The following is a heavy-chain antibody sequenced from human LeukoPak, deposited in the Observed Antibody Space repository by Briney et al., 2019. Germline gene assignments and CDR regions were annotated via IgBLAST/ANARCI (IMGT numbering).Heavy chain of an antibody. V-gene: IGHV3-23*01. CDR1: GFTFSSYA. D-gene: IGHD1-26*01. J-gene: IGHJ4*02. Sequence: GGSLRLSCAAPGFTFSSYAMSWDRQAPGKGLEWVSGISISAGSTYYADFVKGRFTISRDNSKNTLYLEMNSLTVEDTAVYYCARVGYSNSYDYWGQGTQVTVSP. CDR2: ISISAGST. CDR3: ARVGYSNSYDY.